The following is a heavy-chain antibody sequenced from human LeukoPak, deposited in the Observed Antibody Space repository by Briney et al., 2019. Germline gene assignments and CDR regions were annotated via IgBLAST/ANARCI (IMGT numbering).Heavy chain of an antibody. CDR3: ARGYSSGWSPY. V-gene: IGHV1-3*01. D-gene: IGHD6-19*01. CDR2: INAGNGNT. CDR1: GYTFTSYA. J-gene: IGHJ4*02. Sequence: ASVKVSCKASGYTFTSYAMHWVRQAPGQRLEWMGWINAGNGNTKYSQKFQGRVTITRDTSASTAYMELSGLRSEDTAVYYCARGYSSGWSPYWGQGTLVTVSS.